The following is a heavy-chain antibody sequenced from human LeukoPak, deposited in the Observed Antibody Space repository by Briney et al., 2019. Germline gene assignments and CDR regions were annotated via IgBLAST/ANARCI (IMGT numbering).Heavy chain of an antibody. CDR2: INPNSGGT. J-gene: IGHJ4*02. Sequence: ASVKVSCKASGYTFTGYSIHWVRQAPGQGLEWMGWINPNSGGTNYAQKFQGRVTMTRDTPISTAYMELSGLRSDDTAVYYCARGKVSSGIQVWLPSYWGQGTLVTVSS. V-gene: IGHV1-2*02. CDR3: ARGKVSSGIQVWLPSY. D-gene: IGHD5-18*01. CDR1: GYTFTGYS.